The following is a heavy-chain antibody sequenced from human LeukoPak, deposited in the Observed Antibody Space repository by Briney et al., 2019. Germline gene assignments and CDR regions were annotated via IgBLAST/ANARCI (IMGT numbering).Heavy chain of an antibody. CDR1: GFTFSGSA. Sequence: GGSLRLSCAASGFTFSGSAMHWVRQASGKGLEWVGRIRSKANSYATAYAASVKGRFTISRDDSKNTAYLQMNSLKTEDTAVYYCTVLPGYGDYNYYYYYMDVWGTGTTVTVSS. D-gene: IGHD4-17*01. CDR2: IRSKANSYAT. J-gene: IGHJ6*03. CDR3: TVLPGYGDYNYYYYYMDV. V-gene: IGHV3-73*01.